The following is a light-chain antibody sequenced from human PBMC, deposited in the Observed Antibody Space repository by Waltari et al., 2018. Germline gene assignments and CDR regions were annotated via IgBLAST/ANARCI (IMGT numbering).Light chain of an antibody. CDR2: EAV. J-gene: IGLJ1*01. Sequence: QSALPQPDSVSGSPGQSITISCTGASAELASYNLISWYQHPPAKAPQLMNYEAVKRPSVVSNRFSGAKSGTTASLIISVLQADDEADYYCCSYTGSSTSYGCGSGTKVTVL. CDR3: CSYTGSSTSYG. V-gene: IGLV2-23*01. CDR1: SAELASYNL.